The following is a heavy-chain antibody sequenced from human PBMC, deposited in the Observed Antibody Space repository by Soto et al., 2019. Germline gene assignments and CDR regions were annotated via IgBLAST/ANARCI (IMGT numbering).Heavy chain of an antibody. J-gene: IGHJ4*02. CDR2: TWYDGSNK. CDR1: GFTFSTYA. CDR3: ARDGGDGYNFDY. Sequence: HPGGSLRLSCAASGFTFSTYAMHWVRQAPGKGLEWVAFTWYDGSNKYYADSVKGRFTISRDNSRNTLYLQMNSLRGEDSAVYYCARDGGDGYNFDYWGLGTLVTSPQ. D-gene: IGHD3-16*01. V-gene: IGHV3-33*01.